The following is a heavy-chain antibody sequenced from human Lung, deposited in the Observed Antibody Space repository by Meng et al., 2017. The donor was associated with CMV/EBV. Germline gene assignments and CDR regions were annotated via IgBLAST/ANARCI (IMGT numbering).Heavy chain of an antibody. CDR1: GGSIGSGGYY. V-gene: IGHV4-31*03. D-gene: IGHD5-24*01. CDR2: IYYTGST. CDR3: AREAGRDGYATPKFDY. Sequence: QGQLQESRPGLVTPSQTLSLTCTVSGGSIGSGGYYWSWIRQHPGKGLEWIGYIYYTGSTFYNPSLKSRVTIPVDTSKNQFSLKLIPATAADTAVYYCAREAGRDGYATPKFDYWGQGTLVTVSS. J-gene: IGHJ4*02.